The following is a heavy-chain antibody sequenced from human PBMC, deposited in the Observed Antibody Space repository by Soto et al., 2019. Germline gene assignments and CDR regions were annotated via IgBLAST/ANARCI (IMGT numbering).Heavy chain of an antibody. V-gene: IGHV3-23*01. D-gene: IGHD3-10*01. Sequence: EVRLLESGGGLVQPGGSLRLSCAGSGFTFSSNAMSWVRQAPGKGLEWVSSVSGDGYASDYADSVKGRFTVSRHNSKNTLYLQMNSLRAEDTAVYSCGKRHYYGSGSFALATWGQGTLVTVSS. CDR2: VSGDGYAS. J-gene: IGHJ4*03. CDR1: GFTFSSNA. CDR3: GKRHYYGSGSFALAT.